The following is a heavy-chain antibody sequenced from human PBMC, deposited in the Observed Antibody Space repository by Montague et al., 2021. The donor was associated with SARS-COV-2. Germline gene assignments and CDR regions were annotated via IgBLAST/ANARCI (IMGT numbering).Heavy chain of an antibody. Sequence: SLRLSCAASGFTFSGYWMSWVRQAPGKGLEWVANIKHDESEKYYVDSVKGRFTISRDNAKNSLYLQVNSLRAEDTAVYHCARATLYMDVWGKGTTVTVSS. CDR3: ARATLYMDV. V-gene: IGHV3-7*01. CDR2: IKHDESEK. CDR1: GFTFSGYW. J-gene: IGHJ6*03.